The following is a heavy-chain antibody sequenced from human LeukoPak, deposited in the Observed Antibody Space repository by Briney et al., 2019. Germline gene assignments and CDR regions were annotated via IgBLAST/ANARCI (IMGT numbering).Heavy chain of an antibody. CDR2: IYTSGST. CDR3: ARVRRQLVLSYYYYYMDV. D-gene: IGHD6-13*01. CDR1: GGSISSGSYY. V-gene: IGHV4-61*02. J-gene: IGHJ6*03. Sequence: SQTLSLTCTVSGGSISSGSYYWSWIRQPAGKGLEWIGRIYTSGSTNYNPSLKSRVTISVDTSKNQFSLKLSSVTAADAAVYYCARVRRQLVLSYYYYYMDVWGKGTTVTVSS.